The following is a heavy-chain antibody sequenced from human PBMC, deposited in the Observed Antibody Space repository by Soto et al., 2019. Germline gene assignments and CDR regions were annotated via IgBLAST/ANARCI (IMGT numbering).Heavy chain of an antibody. CDR1: DYSSSSVYY. CDR2: VYYSWST. D-gene: IGHD6-25*01. Sequence: SENLSLTCGVADYSSSSVYYRGWIRQPPGNGLYWIWNVYYSWSTCYNPSLKSRGTISVDTSKNQLSLNLSSVTAADPAVYYCATESGRGTYYFEXRGQGTLVTVS. V-gene: IGHV4-38-2*02. CDR3: ATESGRGTYYFEX. J-gene: IGHJ4*02.